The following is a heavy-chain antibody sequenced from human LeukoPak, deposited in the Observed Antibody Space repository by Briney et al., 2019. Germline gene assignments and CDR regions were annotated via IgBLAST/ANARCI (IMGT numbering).Heavy chain of an antibody. CDR1: GVSFSGYY. CDR3: ARHPVGWGSRGELRIWFDP. D-gene: IGHD1-7*01. J-gene: IGHJ5*02. CDR2: INHSGST. V-gene: IGHV4-34*01. Sequence: TPSETLSLTCAVYGVSFSGYYWSWIRQPPGKGLEWIGEINHSGSTNYNPSLKSRVTISVDTSKNQFSLKLSSVTAADTAVYYCARHPVGWGSRGELRIWFDPWGQGTLVTVSS.